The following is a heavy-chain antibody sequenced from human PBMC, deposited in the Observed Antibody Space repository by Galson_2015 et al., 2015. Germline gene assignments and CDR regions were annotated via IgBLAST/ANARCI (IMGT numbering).Heavy chain of an antibody. Sequence: SLRLSCAASGFTLSNYWMTWVRQAPGKGLEWVANINQVGSQKYYVDSVKGRFTISRDTAKNSLYLQMSSLRAEDTAVYYCTRSVIIGGGQGTLVTVSS. V-gene: IGHV3-7*01. CDR2: INQVGSQK. CDR3: TRSVIIG. J-gene: IGHJ4*02. CDR1: GFTLSNYW.